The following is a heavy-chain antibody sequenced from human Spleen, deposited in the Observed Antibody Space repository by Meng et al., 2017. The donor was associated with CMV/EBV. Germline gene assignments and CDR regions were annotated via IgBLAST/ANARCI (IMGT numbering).Heavy chain of an antibody. CDR1: GGTFSSYT. CDR3: ARVVNRRGNWFDP. Sequence: KASGGTFSSYTISWVRQAPGQGLEWMGRIIPILGIANYAQKFQGRVTITADKSTSTAYMELSSLRSEDTAVYYCARVVNRRGNWFDPWGQGTLVTVSS. D-gene: IGHD3-10*01. J-gene: IGHJ5*02. V-gene: IGHV1-69*02. CDR2: IIPILGIA.